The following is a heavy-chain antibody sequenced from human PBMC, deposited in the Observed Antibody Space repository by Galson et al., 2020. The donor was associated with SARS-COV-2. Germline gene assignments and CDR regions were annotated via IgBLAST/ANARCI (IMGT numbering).Heavy chain of an antibody. D-gene: IGHD4-17*01. J-gene: IGHJ4*02. CDR1: GLPFSSYA. Sequence: GGSLRLSCAASGLPFSSYAMHWVRQAQGKGLEWVAAISYDGSTKYYADSVKGRFTISRDNSKNTLYLQMNSLRAEDTAVYYWARDLSPELYGGNYPTENEFDYWGQGTLVTVFS. V-gene: IGHV3-30-3*01. CDR2: ISYDGSTK. CDR3: ARDLSPELYGGNYPTENEFDY.